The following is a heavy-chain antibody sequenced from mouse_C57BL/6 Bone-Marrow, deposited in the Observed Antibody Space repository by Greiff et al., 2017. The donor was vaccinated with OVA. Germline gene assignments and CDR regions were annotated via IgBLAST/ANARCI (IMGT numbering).Heavy chain of an antibody. J-gene: IGHJ1*03. Sequence: DVQLQESGAELVRPGASVKLSCTASGFNIKDDYMHWVKQRPEQGLEWIGWIDPENGDTEYASKFQGKATITADTSSNTAYLQLSSLTSEYTAVYYCTFYGNYWYFDVWGTGTTVTVSS. CDR3: TFYGNYWYFDV. V-gene: IGHV14-4*01. CDR2: IDPENGDT. D-gene: IGHD2-1*01. CDR1: GFNIKDDY.